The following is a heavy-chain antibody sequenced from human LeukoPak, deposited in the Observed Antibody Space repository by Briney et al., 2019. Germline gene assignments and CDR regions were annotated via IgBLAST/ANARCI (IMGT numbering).Heavy chain of an antibody. D-gene: IGHD3-22*01. CDR1: GGTFSSYA. Sequence: SVKVSCKASGGTFSSYAISWVRQAPGQGLEWTGGIIPIFGTANYAQKFQGRVTITADESTSTAYMELSSLRSEDTAVYYCARHLLTYDSSGYATYWGQGTLVTVSS. CDR3: ARHLLTYDSSGYATY. CDR2: IIPIFGTA. J-gene: IGHJ4*02. V-gene: IGHV1-69*13.